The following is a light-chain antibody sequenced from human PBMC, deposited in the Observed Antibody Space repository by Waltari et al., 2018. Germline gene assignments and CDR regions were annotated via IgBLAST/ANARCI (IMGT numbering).Light chain of an antibody. CDR1: QSISNW. Sequence: DIQITQSPSTLSASVGSRVPITCRASQSISNWLAWYQQKPGKAPKLLSYKASTLESGVPSRFSGSGCGTEFTLTISSLQPDDFATYYCQQYNSYSLLTFGGGTKVEIK. J-gene: IGKJ4*02. CDR3: QQYNSYSLLT. CDR2: KAS. V-gene: IGKV1-5*03.